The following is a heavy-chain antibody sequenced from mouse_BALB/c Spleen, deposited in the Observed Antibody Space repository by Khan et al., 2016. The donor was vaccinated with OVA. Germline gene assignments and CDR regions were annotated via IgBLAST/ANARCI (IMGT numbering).Heavy chain of an antibody. Sequence: EVELVESGGGLVKPGGSLKLSCAASGFTFSDYYMYWVRQTPEKRLEWVATISDGGTSTYYPDSVKGRFTISRDNVKNSLYLQMSSLKSEDTAIFYCVRAGYGAFAYWGQGTLVTVSA. V-gene: IGHV5-4*02. J-gene: IGHJ3*01. CDR2: ISDGGTST. CDR1: GFTFSDYY. D-gene: IGHD1-1*02. CDR3: VRAGYGAFAY.